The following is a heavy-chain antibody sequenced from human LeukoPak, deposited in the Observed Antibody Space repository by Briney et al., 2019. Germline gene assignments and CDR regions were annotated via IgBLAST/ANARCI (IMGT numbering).Heavy chain of an antibody. CDR1: GYSFTSYW. V-gene: IGHV5-51*04. J-gene: IGHJ6*03. CDR2: IYPGDSDT. CDR3: ARVGMGYCSSTSCPRLYYYYYMDV. D-gene: IGHD2-2*01. Sequence: GESLKISCKGSGYSFTSYWIGWVRQMPGKGLEWMGIIYPGDSDTIYNPSFQGQGTISAKKPTSTASLKWSSLKAPETAMNYCARVGMGYCSSTSCPRLYYYYYMDVWGKGTTVTVSS.